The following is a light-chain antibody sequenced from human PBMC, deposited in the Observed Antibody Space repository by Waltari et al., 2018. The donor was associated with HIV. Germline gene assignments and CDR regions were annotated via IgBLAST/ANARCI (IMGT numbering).Light chain of an antibody. J-gene: IGLJ3*02. Sequence: FILTQPHSVSESPGKTVIISCTRNSGDIASKYVQWDQQRPGSAPTPVIYEDNRRPSGVPDRFSGSIDSASNSAVLTISGLKTEDEAAYYCQSYDYTIQVFGGGTKLTVL. V-gene: IGLV6-57*04. CDR2: EDN. CDR3: QSYDYTIQV. CDR1: SGDIASKY.